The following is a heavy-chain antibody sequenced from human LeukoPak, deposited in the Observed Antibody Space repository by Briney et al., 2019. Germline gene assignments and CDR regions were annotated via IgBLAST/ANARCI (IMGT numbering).Heavy chain of an antibody. CDR1: GGSISGYY. Sequence: SETLSLTCTVSGGSISGYYWSWIRQSPGKGLEWIAYVYSSGSTNYNPSLYSRVTISLDTSKNQFSLKLGSVTAADTAVYFCARSGTRSGGAFDIWGQGTMVTVSS. D-gene: IGHD4-23*01. J-gene: IGHJ3*02. CDR2: VYSSGST. CDR3: ARSGTRSGGAFDI. V-gene: IGHV4-59*08.